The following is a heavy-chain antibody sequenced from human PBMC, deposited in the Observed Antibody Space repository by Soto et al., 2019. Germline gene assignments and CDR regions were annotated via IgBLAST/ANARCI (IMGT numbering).Heavy chain of an antibody. Sequence: EVQLVESGGGLVKPGGSLRLSCAASGFTFSSYSMNWVRQAPGKGLEWVSSISSSSSYIYYADSVKGRFTISRDNAKNSLYLQMNSLRAEDTAVYYCARGELWFGELLAYWGQGTLVTVSS. J-gene: IGHJ4*02. V-gene: IGHV3-21*01. CDR2: ISSSSSYI. CDR1: GFTFSSYS. D-gene: IGHD3-10*01. CDR3: ARGELWFGELLAY.